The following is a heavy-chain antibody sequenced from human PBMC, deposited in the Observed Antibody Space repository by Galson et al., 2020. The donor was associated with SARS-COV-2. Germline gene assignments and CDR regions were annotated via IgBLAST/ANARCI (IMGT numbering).Heavy chain of an antibody. D-gene: IGHD6-13*01. V-gene: IGHV3-9*01. J-gene: IGHJ4*02. CDR1: GFRFDDYA. CDR3: TKETRGGSSSWYNFDS. Sequence: PGGSLRLSCAASGFRFDDYAMHWVRQAPGKGLEWVSGISWNSGRLDYADSVQGRFTISRDNAKNSLYLQMTSLRPEDTALYYCTKETRGGSSSWYNFDSWGQGTLVTISS. CDR2: ISWNSGRL.